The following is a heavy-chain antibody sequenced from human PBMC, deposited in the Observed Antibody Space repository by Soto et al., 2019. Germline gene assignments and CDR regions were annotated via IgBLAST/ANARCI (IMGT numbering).Heavy chain of an antibody. Sequence: PGESLKISCAASGFTFRSYWMHWVRQAPGKGLVWVSRINSDGSSTSYADSVKGRFTISRDNAKNTLYLQMNSLRAEDTAVYYCAIRASYYDSSGYFDYWGQGTLVTVSS. D-gene: IGHD3-22*01. J-gene: IGHJ4*02. CDR3: AIRASYYDSSGYFDY. CDR1: GFTFRSYW. V-gene: IGHV3-74*01. CDR2: INSDGSST.